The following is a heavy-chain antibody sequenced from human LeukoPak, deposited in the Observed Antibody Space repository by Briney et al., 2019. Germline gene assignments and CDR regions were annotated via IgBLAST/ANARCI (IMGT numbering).Heavy chain of an antibody. D-gene: IGHD3-22*01. Sequence: PGGSLRLSCAVSGITLSNYGMSWVRQAPGKGLEWVAGISDRGGTTKYADSVKVRFTISRDNPKNTLYLQMNSLRVEDTAVYFCAKRGVVIRVILVGFHKEAYYFDSWGQGALVTVSS. J-gene: IGHJ4*02. CDR3: AKRGVVIRVILVGFHKEAYYFDS. V-gene: IGHV3-23*01. CDR2: ISDRGGTT. CDR1: GITLSNYG.